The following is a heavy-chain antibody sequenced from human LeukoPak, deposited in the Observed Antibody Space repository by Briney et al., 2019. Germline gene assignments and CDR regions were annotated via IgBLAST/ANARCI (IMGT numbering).Heavy chain of an antibody. Sequence: PSETLSLTCAVSGYSISSGYYWGWIRQPPGKGLEWIGSIYHSGSTYYNPSLKSRVTISVDTSKNQFSLKLSSVTAADTAVYYCARCGYDSWSGYFDRSPYSWFDPWGQGTLVTVSS. CDR2: IYHSGST. V-gene: IGHV4-38-2*01. CDR3: ARCGYDSWSGYFDRSPYSWFDP. D-gene: IGHD3-3*01. J-gene: IGHJ5*02. CDR1: GYSISSGYY.